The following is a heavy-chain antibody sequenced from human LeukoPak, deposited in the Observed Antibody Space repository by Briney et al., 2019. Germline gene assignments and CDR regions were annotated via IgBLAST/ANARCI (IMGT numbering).Heavy chain of an antibody. Sequence: AGGSLRLSCVGSGLTFINYWMTWVRQVPGKGLEWVANINRDGSGKYYLPSVRGRFTISKDDAKDSLYLQMDSLRPEDMAIYYCARVEYSGNGNLYWGQGTLVTVSS. V-gene: IGHV3-7*01. CDR2: INRDGSGK. D-gene: IGHD1-26*01. CDR3: ARVEYSGNGNLY. J-gene: IGHJ4*02. CDR1: GLTFINYW.